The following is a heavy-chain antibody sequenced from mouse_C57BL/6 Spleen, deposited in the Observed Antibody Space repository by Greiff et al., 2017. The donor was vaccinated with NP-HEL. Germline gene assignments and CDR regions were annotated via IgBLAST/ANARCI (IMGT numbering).Heavy chain of an antibody. D-gene: IGHD2-4*01. CDR2: IYPSDSET. CDR1: GYTFTSYW. CDR3: ARRALYYDYEGGYFDY. Sequence: VQLQQSGAELVRPGSSVKLSCKASGYTFTSYWMDWVKQRPGQGLEWIGNIYPSDSETHYNQKFKDKATLTVDKSSSTAYMQLSSLTSEDSAVYYCARRALYYDYEGGYFDYWGQGTTLTVSS. J-gene: IGHJ2*01. V-gene: IGHV1-61*01.